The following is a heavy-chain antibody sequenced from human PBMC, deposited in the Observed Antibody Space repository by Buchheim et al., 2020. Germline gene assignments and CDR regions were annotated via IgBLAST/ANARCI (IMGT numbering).Heavy chain of an antibody. V-gene: IGHV3-30*04. Sequence: QVQLVESGGGVVQPGRSLRLSCAASGFTFSSYAMHWVRQAPGKGLEWVAVISYDGSNKYYADSVKGRFTISRDNSKNTLSLQMNSLRAEDTAVYYCARDETVTREAPFDYWGQGTL. D-gene: IGHD4-11*01. J-gene: IGHJ4*02. CDR3: ARDETVTREAPFDY. CDR2: ISYDGSNK. CDR1: GFTFSSYA.